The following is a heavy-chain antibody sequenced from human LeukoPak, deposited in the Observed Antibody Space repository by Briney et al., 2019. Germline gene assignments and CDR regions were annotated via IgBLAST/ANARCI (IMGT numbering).Heavy chain of an antibody. V-gene: IGHV4-39*07. Sequence: SETLSLTWTVPGDSKTCGSNYWGWIRQTPGKGLEWIGNIYSDGDTSFNPSLKSRITMSVDTSKNQFSLKLNSVTAADTAVYFCARDSGFWLYWGQGTLVSVSS. D-gene: IGHD3-22*01. J-gene: IGHJ4*02. CDR1: GDSKTCGSNY. CDR2: IYSDGDT. CDR3: ARDSGFWLY.